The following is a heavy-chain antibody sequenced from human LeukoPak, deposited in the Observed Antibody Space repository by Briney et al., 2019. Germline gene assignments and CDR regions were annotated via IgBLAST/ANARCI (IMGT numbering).Heavy chain of an antibody. Sequence: PSETLSLTCAVYGGSFSGYYWSWIRQPPGKGLEWIGEINHSGSTNYNPSLKSRVTISVDTSKNQFSLKLSSVTAADTAVYYCARAGVGATTHWFAPWGQGTLVTVSS. J-gene: IGHJ5*02. D-gene: IGHD1-26*01. CDR1: GGSFSGYY. CDR2: INHSGST. CDR3: ARAGVGATTHWFAP. V-gene: IGHV4-34*01.